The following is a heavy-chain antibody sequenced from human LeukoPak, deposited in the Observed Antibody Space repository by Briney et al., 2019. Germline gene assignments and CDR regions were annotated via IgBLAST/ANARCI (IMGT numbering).Heavy chain of an antibody. Sequence: ASVKVSCKLSGNTLRELPIQWVRQAGGKGLEWMAGFDPENAEIVYAQKFQGRVIMTEDTSTNTAYMELTSLTSDDTAVYYCATRGSSFWSGFDFWGQGIQVTVSS. CDR1: GNTLRELP. J-gene: IGHJ4*02. CDR2: FDPENAEI. D-gene: IGHD3-3*01. CDR3: ATRGSSFWSGFDF. V-gene: IGHV1-24*01.